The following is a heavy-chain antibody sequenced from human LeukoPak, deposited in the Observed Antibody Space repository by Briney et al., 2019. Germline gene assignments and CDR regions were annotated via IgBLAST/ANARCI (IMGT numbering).Heavy chain of an antibody. D-gene: IGHD4-23*01. Sequence: PSETLSLTCTVSGGSISGYYWSWIRQPAGKGLEWIGRIYSSGSINYNPSLKSRVTMSVDMSKSQFSLKLSSVTAADTAVYYCASDGNSDFDYWGQGTLVTVSS. J-gene: IGHJ4*02. CDR3: ASDGNSDFDY. CDR1: GGSISGYY. V-gene: IGHV4-4*07. CDR2: IYSSGSI.